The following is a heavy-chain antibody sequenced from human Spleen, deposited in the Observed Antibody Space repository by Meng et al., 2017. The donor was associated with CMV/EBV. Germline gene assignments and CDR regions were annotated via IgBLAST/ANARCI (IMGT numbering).Heavy chain of an antibody. CDR2: IKQDGSEK. CDR3: ARDRSPPTYYDFWSGYPDAFDI. D-gene: IGHD3-3*01. CDR1: GFTFSSYW. J-gene: IGHJ3*02. V-gene: IGHV3-7*01. Sequence: GESLKISCAASGFTFSSYWMSWVRQAPGKGLEWVANIKQDGSEKYYVDSVKGRFTISRDNAKNSLYLQMNSLRAEDTAVYYCARDRSPPTYYDFWSGYPDAFDIWGQGTMVTVSS.